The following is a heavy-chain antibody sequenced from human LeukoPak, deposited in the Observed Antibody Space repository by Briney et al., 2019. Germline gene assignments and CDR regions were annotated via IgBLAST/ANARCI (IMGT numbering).Heavy chain of an antibody. CDR3: ARGRHATFFDQ. J-gene: IGHJ4*02. Sequence: ASAKVSCKAAGYTFTSYATHWMRQAPGQRLEWMGWVNAGNGNIKYSEKFKGRVTITRDTDANTDYMELRSLTSQDTAIYYCARGRHATFFDQWGQGTLVTVSS. CDR2: VNAGNGNI. D-gene: IGHD2/OR15-2a*01. V-gene: IGHV1-3*01. CDR1: GYTFTSYA.